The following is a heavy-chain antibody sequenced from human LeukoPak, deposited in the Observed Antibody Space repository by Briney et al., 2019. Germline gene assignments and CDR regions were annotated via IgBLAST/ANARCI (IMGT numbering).Heavy chain of an antibody. CDR1: GGSISSYY. CDR2: IYYSGST. Sequence: KPSETLPLTCTVSGGSISSYYWSWIRQPPGKGLEWIGYIYYSGSTNYNPSLKSRVTISVDTSKNQFSLKLSSVTAADTAVYYCARGHYGDYPDYWGQGTLVTVSS. J-gene: IGHJ4*02. D-gene: IGHD4-17*01. CDR3: ARGHYGDYPDY. V-gene: IGHV4-59*01.